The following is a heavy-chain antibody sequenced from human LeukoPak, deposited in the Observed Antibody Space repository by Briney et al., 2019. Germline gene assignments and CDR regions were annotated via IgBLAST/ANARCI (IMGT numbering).Heavy chain of an antibody. CDR2: IRSKGSGGTT. J-gene: IGHJ5*02. CDR1: GFTLCDYA. D-gene: IGHD3-10*01. Sequence: PGGSLRLSCTASGFTLCDYAMSWVRQAPGKGLEWVGFIRSKGSGGTTEYAASVRGRFTISRDDSKSIAYLQMNSLKTEDTAVYSCTRGDGSGSSWGQGTLVTVSS. V-gene: IGHV3-49*04. CDR3: TRGDGSGSS.